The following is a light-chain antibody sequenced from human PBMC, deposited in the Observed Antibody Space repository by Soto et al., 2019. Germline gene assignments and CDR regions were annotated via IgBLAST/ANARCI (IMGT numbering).Light chain of an antibody. Sequence: ELVLTQSPATLSLSPGERATLSCRASQSVSSYLAWYQQKPGQAPRLLIYDASNRATGIPARFSGSGSGTDFTLTICSLAPEEFEVYYWQQRSNWLTFGGGTKVEIK. CDR2: DAS. CDR3: QQRSNWLT. CDR1: QSVSSY. J-gene: IGKJ4*01. V-gene: IGKV3-11*01.